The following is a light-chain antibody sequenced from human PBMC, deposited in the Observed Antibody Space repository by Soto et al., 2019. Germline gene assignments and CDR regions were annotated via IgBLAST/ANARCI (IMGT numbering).Light chain of an antibody. V-gene: IGLV1-44*01. CDR3: AAWDDILNAYV. CDR2: SND. CDR1: VSNIGSNT. J-gene: IGLJ1*01. Sequence: QSVLTQPPSASGPPGQRVTISCSGSVSNIGSNTVNWYQHLPGTAPRFLIYSNDQRPSGVPDRVSGSKSGTSASLAISGLQSEDEADDYCAAWDDILNAYVFGTGTKLTVL.